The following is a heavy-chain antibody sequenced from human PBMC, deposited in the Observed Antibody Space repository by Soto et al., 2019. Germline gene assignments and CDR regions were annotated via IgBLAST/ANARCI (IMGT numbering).Heavy chain of an antibody. CDR1: GLTFSRYA. V-gene: IGHV3-33*08. CDR3: GREDLGGSGLDAFGI. D-gene: IGHD2-15*01. Sequence: GGSLRLSCGVSGLTFSRYAIHWVRQAPGKGLEWVALMWNDGTEKYYADSVKGRFTISRDNSKNTVYLQMNSLRAEDTAVYFCGREDLGGSGLDAFGIWGQGTTVTVSS. CDR2: MWNDGTEK. J-gene: IGHJ3*02.